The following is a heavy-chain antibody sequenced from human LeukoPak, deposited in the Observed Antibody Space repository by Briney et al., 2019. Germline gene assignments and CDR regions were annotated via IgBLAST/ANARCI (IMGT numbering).Heavy chain of an antibody. D-gene: IGHD3-22*01. CDR2: IKQDGSVK. Sequence: GGSLRLSCAASGFTFSNFWMNWVRQAPGKGLEWVANIKQDGSVKHYVDSVKGRFTISRDNTKNSLYLQMNSLRAEDTAVYYCAKSPQHYYDSSGLDYWGQGTLVTVSS. CDR3: AKSPQHYYDSSGLDY. J-gene: IGHJ4*02. V-gene: IGHV3-7*03. CDR1: GFTFSNFW.